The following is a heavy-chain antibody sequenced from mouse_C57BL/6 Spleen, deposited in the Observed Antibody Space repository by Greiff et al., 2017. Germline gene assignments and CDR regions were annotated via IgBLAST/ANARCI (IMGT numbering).Heavy chain of an antibody. CDR3: ARGEEFNYGSSYGYFDV. V-gene: IGHV1-20*01. Sequence: VQLKQSGPELVKPGDSVKISCKASGYSFTGYFMNWVMQSHGKSLEWIGRINPYNGDTFYNQKFKGKATLTVDKSSSTAHMELRSLTSEDSAVYYCARGEEFNYGSSYGYFDVWGTGTTVTVSS. CDR1: GYSFTGYF. CDR2: INPYNGDT. D-gene: IGHD1-1*01. J-gene: IGHJ1*03.